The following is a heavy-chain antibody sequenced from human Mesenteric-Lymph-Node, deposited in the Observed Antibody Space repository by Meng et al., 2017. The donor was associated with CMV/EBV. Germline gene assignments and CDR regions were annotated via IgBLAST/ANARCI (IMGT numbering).Heavy chain of an antibody. CDR2: ISSSGSTI. V-gene: IGHV3-48*04. D-gene: IGHD1-14*01. CDR3: ARGRTAFDP. CDR1: GFTFSSYW. Sequence: GESLKISCAASGFTFSSYWMSWVRQAPGKGLEWVSYISSSGSTIYYADSVKGRFTISRDNAKNSLYLQMNSLRAEDTAVYYCARGRTAFDPWGQGTLVTVSS. J-gene: IGHJ5*02.